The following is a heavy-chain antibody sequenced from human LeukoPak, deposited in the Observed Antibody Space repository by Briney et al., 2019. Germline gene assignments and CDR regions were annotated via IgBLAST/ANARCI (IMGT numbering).Heavy chain of an antibody. D-gene: IGHD3-10*01. V-gene: IGHV4-30-4*01. J-gene: IGHJ4*02. CDR3: ARLIYGSGSYFWDY. Sequence: SETLSLTCTVSGGSISSGDYYWRWIRQPPGKGLEWIGYIYYSGSTYYNPSLKSRVTISVDTSKNQFSLKLSSVTAADTAVYYCARLIYGSGSYFWDYWGQGTLVTVSS. CDR1: GGSISSGDYY. CDR2: IYYSGST.